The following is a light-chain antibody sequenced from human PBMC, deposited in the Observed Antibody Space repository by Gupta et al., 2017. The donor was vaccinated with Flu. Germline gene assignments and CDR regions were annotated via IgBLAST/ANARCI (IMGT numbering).Light chain of an antibody. CDR2: YAS. CDR3: QHTNSLRQS. Sequence: ETVLTQSPEFQSVTPRETATITCRASEGIGSNLHWFQQKPQQSPKLLIKYASQSGPGVPSRFSGSRSGTDYTLTIHGLEAEDAATYYCQHTNSLRQSFGQGTKLEI. V-gene: IGKV6-21*01. CDR1: EGIGSN. J-gene: IGKJ2*03.